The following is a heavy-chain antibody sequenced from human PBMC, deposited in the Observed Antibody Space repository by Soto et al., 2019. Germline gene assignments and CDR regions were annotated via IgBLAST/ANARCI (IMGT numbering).Heavy chain of an antibody. D-gene: IGHD4-4*01. J-gene: IGHJ4*02. Sequence: RSQTLSLTCAVSSYSISSGFYWAWIGQPPGKGLEWIANIQHRGRTHHTPSLKSRITIAVDTSKKQISPKFSSVDAEDPAVYYCAVDYTYGFYFDYGVRGSLVT. V-gene: IGHV4-38-2*01. CDR3: AVDYTYGFYFDY. CDR1: SYSISSGFY. CDR2: IQHRGRT.